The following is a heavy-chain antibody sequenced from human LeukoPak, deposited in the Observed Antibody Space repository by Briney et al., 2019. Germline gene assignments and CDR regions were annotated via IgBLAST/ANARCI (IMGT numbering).Heavy chain of an antibody. D-gene: IGHD6-13*01. CDR2: INHSGST. CDR3: ARAPAGSSSRWFDP. CDR1: GGSFSGYY. Sequence: SETLSLTCAVYGGSFSGYYWSWIRQPPGKGLEWIGEINHSGSTNYNPSLKSRVTISVDTSKNQFSLKLSPVTAADTAVYYCARAPAGSSSRWFDPWGQGTLVTVSS. V-gene: IGHV4-34*01. J-gene: IGHJ5*02.